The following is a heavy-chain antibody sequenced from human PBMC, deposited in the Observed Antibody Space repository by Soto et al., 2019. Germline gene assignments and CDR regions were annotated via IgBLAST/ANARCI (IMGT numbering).Heavy chain of an antibody. CDR2: IYYSGST. Sequence: QVQLQESGPGLVKPSATLSLTCTVSGVSVSTYYWSWIRQPPGKGLEWIAYIYYSGSTNYNPSLTSRVTISVDTSKNQFSLKLTSVTAADTAVYYCARNYDGSGPNSGGYGFDIWGQGTMVTVSS. D-gene: IGHD3-22*01. J-gene: IGHJ3*02. CDR1: GVSVSTYY. CDR3: ARNYDGSGPNSGGYGFDI. V-gene: IGHV4-59*02.